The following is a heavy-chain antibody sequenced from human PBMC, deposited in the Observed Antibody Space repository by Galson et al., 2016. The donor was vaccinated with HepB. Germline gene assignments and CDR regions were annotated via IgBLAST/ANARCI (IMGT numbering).Heavy chain of an antibody. CDR1: GFTFSSYA. CDR3: AKRALEGLFDY. CDR2: ISDSGGST. V-gene: IGHV3-23*01. J-gene: IGHJ4*02. Sequence: SLRLSCAASGFTFSSYAMSWVRQTPEKGLEWVSTISDSGGSTYYADSVKGRFIISRDNSKNTLSLQMNPLRAEDTAVYYCAKRALEGLFDYWGQGALVTVSS.